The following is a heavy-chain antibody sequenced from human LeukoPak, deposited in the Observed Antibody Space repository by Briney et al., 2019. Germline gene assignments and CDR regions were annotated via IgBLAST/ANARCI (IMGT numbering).Heavy chain of an antibody. CDR1: GFTFSSYA. V-gene: IGHV4-34*01. D-gene: IGHD2-2*02. CDR2: INHSGST. Sequence: GSLRLSCAASGFTFSSYAMSWVRQAPGKGLEWIGEINHSGSTNYNPSLKSRVTISVDTSKNQFSLKLSSVTAADTAVYYCARIFPGSPRGYCSSTSCYRGVYYGMDVWGQGTTVTVSS. J-gene: IGHJ6*02. CDR3: ARIFPGSPRGYCSSTSCYRGVYYGMDV.